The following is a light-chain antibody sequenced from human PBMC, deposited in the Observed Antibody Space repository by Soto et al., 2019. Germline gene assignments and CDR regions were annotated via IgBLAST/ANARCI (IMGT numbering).Light chain of an antibody. CDR1: SSDVGGYYR. CDR2: GVT. V-gene: IGLV2-14*01. CDR3: FSHRGGDSHV. Sequence: QSALTQPASVSGSPGQSITISCTGISSDVGGYYRVSWYQHHPGKAPKLMIYGVTNRPSGVSNRFSGSKTGNTASLTISGLQAEDEADYYCFSHRGGDSHVFGTGTKVTVL. J-gene: IGLJ1*01.